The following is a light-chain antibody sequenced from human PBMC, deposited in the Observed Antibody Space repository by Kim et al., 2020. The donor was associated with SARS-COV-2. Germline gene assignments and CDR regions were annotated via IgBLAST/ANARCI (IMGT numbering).Light chain of an antibody. J-gene: IGLJ2*01. CDR3: NSRDSSGNLVV. Sequence: SSELTQDPAVSVALGQTVMITCQGDSLRSYYASWYQQKPGQAPVLVIYGKNNRPSGIPDRFSGSSSGNTASLTITGAQAEDEADYYCNSRDSSGNLVVFGGGTQLTVL. CDR1: SLRSYY. CDR2: GKN. V-gene: IGLV3-19*01.